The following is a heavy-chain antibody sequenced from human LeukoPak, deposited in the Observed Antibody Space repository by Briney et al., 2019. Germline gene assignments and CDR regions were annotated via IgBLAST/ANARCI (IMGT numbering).Heavy chain of an antibody. Sequence: SVKVSCKASGYTFTSYYMHWVRQAPGQGLEWMGRIIPILGIANYAQKFQGRVTITADKSTSTAYMELSSLRSEDTAVYYCARDPPDHYDFWSGYTNDYWGQGTLVTVSS. CDR3: ARDPPDHYDFWSGYTNDY. J-gene: IGHJ4*02. CDR2: IIPILGIA. D-gene: IGHD3-3*01. CDR1: GYTFTSYY. V-gene: IGHV1-69*04.